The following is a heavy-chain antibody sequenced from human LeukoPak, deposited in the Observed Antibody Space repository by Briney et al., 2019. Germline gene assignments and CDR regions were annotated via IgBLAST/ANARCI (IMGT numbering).Heavy chain of an antibody. Sequence: ASVKVSCKASGYTFTGYYMHWVRQAPGQGLEWMGWINPNSGGTNYAQKFQGRVTMTRDTSISTAYMELNRLRSDDTAVYYCAREPYVWGSYRLHMDVWGKGTTVTVSS. CDR1: GYTFTGYY. J-gene: IGHJ6*03. CDR3: AREPYVWGSYRLHMDV. D-gene: IGHD3-16*02. V-gene: IGHV1-2*02. CDR2: INPNSGGT.